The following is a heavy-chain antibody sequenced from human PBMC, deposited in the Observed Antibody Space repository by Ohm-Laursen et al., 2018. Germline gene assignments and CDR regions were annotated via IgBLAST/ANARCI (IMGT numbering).Heavy chain of an antibody. D-gene: IGHD3-22*01. CDR3: ARDASYYYDSSGYYLDYGMDV. CDR2: MNPNSGNT. CDR1: GYTFTSYD. J-gene: IGHJ6*02. Sequence: ASVKVSCKASGYTFTSYDINWVRQATGQGLEWMGWMNPNSGNTGYAQKFQGRVTMTRNTSISTAYMELSSLRSEDTAVYYCARDASYYYDSSGYYLDYGMDVWGQGTTVTVSS. V-gene: IGHV1-8*01.